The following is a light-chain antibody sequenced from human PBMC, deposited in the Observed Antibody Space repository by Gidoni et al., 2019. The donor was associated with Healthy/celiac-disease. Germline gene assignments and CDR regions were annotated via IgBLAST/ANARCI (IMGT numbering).Light chain of an antibody. CDR1: QSISSY. CDR3: QQSYSTPRT. V-gene: IGKV1-39*01. J-gene: IGKJ2*02. Sequence: QMTQSPSSLSASVGDRVTITCRASQSISSYLNWYQQKPGKAPKLLIYAASSLQSGVPSRFSGSGSGTDFTLTISSLQPEDFATYYCQQSYSTPRTFGQGTKLEIK. CDR2: AAS.